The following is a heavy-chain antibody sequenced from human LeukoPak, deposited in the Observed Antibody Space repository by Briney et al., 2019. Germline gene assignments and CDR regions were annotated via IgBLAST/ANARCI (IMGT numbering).Heavy chain of an antibody. CDR3: ARLGDPEYFDY. Sequence: SETLSLTCTVSGVSISGYYWSWIRQPPGKGLEWIGYIYNTGRTNYNPSLKSRVTISVDTSKNQFSLKLSSVTAADKAVYYCARLGDPEYFDYWGQGTLVTVSS. V-gene: IGHV4-59*08. D-gene: IGHD3-16*01. CDR1: GVSISGYY. J-gene: IGHJ4*02. CDR2: IYNTGRT.